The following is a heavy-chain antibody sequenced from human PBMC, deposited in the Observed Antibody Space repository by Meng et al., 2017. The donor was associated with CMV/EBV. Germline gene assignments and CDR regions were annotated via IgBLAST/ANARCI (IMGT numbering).Heavy chain of an antibody. D-gene: IGHD3-16*02. V-gene: IGHV3-74*01. J-gene: IGHJ5*02. CDR3: VREDSYSSWDWFDP. Sequence: ASESTFRQYWMHWVRQAPGEGLVWVSRINSDGDITTCADSVEGRFTISRDNAKNTLYLQMNSLRAEDTAVYYCVREDSYSSWDWFDPWGQGTLVTSPQ. CDR1: ESTFRQYW. CDR2: INSDGDIT.